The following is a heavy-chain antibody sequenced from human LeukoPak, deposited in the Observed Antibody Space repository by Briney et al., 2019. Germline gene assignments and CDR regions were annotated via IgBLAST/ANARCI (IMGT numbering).Heavy chain of an antibody. V-gene: IGHV1-24*01. CDR2: FDPEDGET. J-gene: IGHJ3*02. CDR1: GYTLTELS. D-gene: IGHD1-1*01. Sequence: ASVKVSCKVSGYTLTELSMHWVRQAPGKGLEWTGGFDPEDGETIYAQKFQGRVTMTEDTSTDTAYMELSSLRSEDTAVYYCATAQGYPVAFDIWGQGTMVTVSS. CDR3: ATAQGYPVAFDI.